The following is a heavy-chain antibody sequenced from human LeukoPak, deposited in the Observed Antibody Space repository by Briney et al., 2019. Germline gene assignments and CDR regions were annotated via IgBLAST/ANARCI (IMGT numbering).Heavy chain of an antibody. CDR2: VYYSGST. D-gene: IGHD4-17*01. CDR3: ARQDYVSSYFDP. J-gene: IGHJ5*02. CDR1: RDSISRGSYY. V-gene: IGHV4-39*01. Sequence: SETLSLTCTVSRDSISRGSYYWGWIRQPPGKGLEWIGTVYYSGSTYYNPSLKSRVTISVDTAKNYFSLSLRSVTAADTALYYCARQDYVSSYFDPWGQGTLVTVSS.